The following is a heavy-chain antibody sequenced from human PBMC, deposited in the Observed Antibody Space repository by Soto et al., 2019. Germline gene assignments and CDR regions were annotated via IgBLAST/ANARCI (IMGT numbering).Heavy chain of an antibody. D-gene: IGHD2-15*01. CDR3: SLLPAWYLED. J-gene: IGHJ4*02. CDR1: GFTLTDYA. CDR2: VSGSGVST. V-gene: IGHV3-23*01. Sequence: GGSLRLSCTASGFTLTDYAMSWVRQAPGKGLEWVSAVSGSGVSTWYADSVKGRFTISRDISKNTLYLQMNSLRADDTAVYFCSLLPAWYLEDWGQGTLVTLSS.